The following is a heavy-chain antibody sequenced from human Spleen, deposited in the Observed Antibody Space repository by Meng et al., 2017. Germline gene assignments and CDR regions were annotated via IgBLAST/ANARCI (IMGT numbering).Heavy chain of an antibody. CDR3: AKGAVAVAAPFYS. D-gene: IGHD6-19*01. CDR2: ISSSGSTL. V-gene: IGHV3-48*04. CDR1: GFTFSNYW. Sequence: GESLKISCAASGFTFSNYWMSWVRQAPGKGLEWVSYISSSGSTLYYADSVKGRFTISRDNAKNSPYLQMNSLRAEDTAVYYCAKGAVAVAAPFYSWGQGTLVTVSS. J-gene: IGHJ4*02.